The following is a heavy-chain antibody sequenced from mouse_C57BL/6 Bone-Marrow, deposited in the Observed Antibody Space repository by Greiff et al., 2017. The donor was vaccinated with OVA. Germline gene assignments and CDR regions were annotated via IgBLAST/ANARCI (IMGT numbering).Heavy chain of an antibody. D-gene: IGHD1-1*01. J-gene: IGHJ1*03. CDR2: IDPENGDT. CDR3: TTYYFGSSWGYFDV. V-gene: IGHV14-4*01. Sequence: VQLQQSGAELVRPGASVKLSCTASGFNIKDDYMHWVKQRPEQGLEWIGWIDPENGDTEYASKFQGKATITADTSSNTAYLQLSILTSEDTAVYYCTTYYFGSSWGYFDVWGTGTTVTVSS. CDR1: GFNIKDDY.